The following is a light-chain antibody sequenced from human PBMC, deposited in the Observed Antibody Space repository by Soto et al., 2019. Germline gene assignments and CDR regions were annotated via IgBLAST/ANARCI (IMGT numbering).Light chain of an antibody. CDR3: MQALQAPLT. CDR2: LGS. CDR1: QSLLASNAYNY. V-gene: IGKV2-28*01. Sequence: DLVMTQSPLSLPVTPGEPASISCRSSQSLLASNAYNYLDWYLQKPGQSPQLLIYLGSNRASGVPDRFSGSGSGTDFTLEISRVEAEDVGVYYCMQALQAPLTFGQGTKVEIK. J-gene: IGKJ1*01.